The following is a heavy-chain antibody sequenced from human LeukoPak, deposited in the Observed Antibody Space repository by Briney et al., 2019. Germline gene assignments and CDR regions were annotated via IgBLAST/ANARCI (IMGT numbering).Heavy chain of an antibody. CDR3: ARAHRLVLHYFDS. J-gene: IGHJ4*02. CDR1: GGSITSYY. D-gene: IGHD2-15*01. Sequence: KPSETLSLTCTVSGGSITSYYWSWIRQPPGKGLEWIGYIYYRGNTYFNPSLKSRVIISVDTSKNQFSLKLTSVTAADTAVYYCARAHRLVLHYFDSWGQGTLVTVSS. CDR2: IYYRGNT. V-gene: IGHV4-59*12.